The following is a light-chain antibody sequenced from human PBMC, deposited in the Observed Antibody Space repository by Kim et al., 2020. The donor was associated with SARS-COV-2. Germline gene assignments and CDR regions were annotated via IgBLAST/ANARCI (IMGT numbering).Light chain of an antibody. V-gene: IGKV3-20*01. CDR2: GAS. CDR1: QSVSSSY. J-gene: IGKJ1*01. CDR3: QQHGSSPWT. Sequence: SPGERATLSCRASQSVSSSYLAWYQQKPGQAPSLLIYGASSRATGIPDRFSGRGSGTDFTLTISRLEPEDFAVYYCQQHGSSPWTFGQGTKVDIK.